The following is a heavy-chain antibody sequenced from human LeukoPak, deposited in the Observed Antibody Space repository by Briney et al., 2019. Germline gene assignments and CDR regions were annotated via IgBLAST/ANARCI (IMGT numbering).Heavy chain of an antibody. CDR1: GFPFSTYW. CDR3: ARAWGILRYFDWLHYMDV. V-gene: IGHV3-7*01. D-gene: IGHD3-9*01. J-gene: IGHJ6*03. CDR2: INQDGTEK. Sequence: LAGGSLRLSCAASGFPFSTYWMSWVRQAPGKGLEWVANINQDGTEKYYVDSVKGRFTISRDNAKNSLYLQMNSLRAEDTAVYYCARAWGILRYFDWLHYMDVWGKGTTVTVSS.